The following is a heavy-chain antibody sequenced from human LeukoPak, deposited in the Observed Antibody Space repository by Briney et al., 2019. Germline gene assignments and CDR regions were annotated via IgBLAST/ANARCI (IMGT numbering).Heavy chain of an antibody. CDR3: TASSGWYYFDY. D-gene: IGHD6-19*01. Sequence: GGSLRLSCTASGFTFGDYAMSWFRQAPGKGLEWVGFIRSKAYGGTTEYAASVKGRFTISRDDSKSTAYLQMNSLKTEDTAVYYCTASSGWYYFDYWGQGTLVTVSS. V-gene: IGHV3-49*03. CDR2: IRSKAYGGTT. CDR1: GFTFGDYA. J-gene: IGHJ4*02.